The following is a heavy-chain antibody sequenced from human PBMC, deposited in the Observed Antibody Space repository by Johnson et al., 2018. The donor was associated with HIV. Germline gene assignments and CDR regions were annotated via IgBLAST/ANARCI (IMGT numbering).Heavy chain of an antibody. Sequence: VQLVESGGGVVQPGRSLRLSCAASGFTFSSYDMHWVRQATGKGLEWVSAIGTAGDTYYPGSVKGRFTISRENAKNTLYLQMNSLRAEDTAVYYCARDRLWATIRRRKSWGDAFDIWGQGTMVTVSS. CDR2: IGTAGDT. CDR1: GFTFSSYD. V-gene: IGHV3-13*01. D-gene: IGHD5-12*01. CDR3: ARDRLWATIRRRKSWGDAFDI. J-gene: IGHJ3*02.